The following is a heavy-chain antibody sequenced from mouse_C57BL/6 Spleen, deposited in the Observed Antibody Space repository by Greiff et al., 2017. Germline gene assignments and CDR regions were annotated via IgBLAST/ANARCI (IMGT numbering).Heavy chain of an antibody. J-gene: IGHJ4*01. CDR1: GFTFSDYG. CDR3: ARNYGENYYAMDY. Sequence: VESGGGLVKPGGSLKLSCAASGFTFSDYGMHWVRQAPEKGLEWVAYISSGSSTIYYADTVKGRFTISRDNAKNTLFLQMTSLRSEDTAMYYCARNYGENYYAMDYWGQGTSVTVSS. CDR2: ISSGSSTI. D-gene: IGHD2-4*01. V-gene: IGHV5-17*01.